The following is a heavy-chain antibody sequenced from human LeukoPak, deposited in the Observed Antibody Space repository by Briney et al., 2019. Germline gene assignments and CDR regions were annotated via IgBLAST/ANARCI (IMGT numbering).Heavy chain of an antibody. CDR1: GFTFSSYG. Sequence: LGGSLRLSCAASGFTFSSYGMSWVRQAPGKGLEWVAVISYDGSNKYYADSVKGRFTISRDNSKNTLYLQMNSLRAEDTAVYYCAKDGSAAGTSVCGYWGQGTLVTVSS. J-gene: IGHJ4*02. CDR2: ISYDGSNK. CDR3: AKDGSAAGTSVCGY. D-gene: IGHD6-13*01. V-gene: IGHV3-30*18.